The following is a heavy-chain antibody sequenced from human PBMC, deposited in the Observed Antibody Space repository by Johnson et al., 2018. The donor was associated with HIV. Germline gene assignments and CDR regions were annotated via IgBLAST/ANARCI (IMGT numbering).Heavy chain of an antibody. CDR3: ARAGYSNYDRAFDI. CDR2: IKQDGSEK. J-gene: IGHJ3*02. V-gene: IGHV3-7*01. CDR1: GFTFSSYW. Sequence: VQVVESGGGVVQPGRSLRLSCAASGFTFSSYWMSWVRQAPGKGLEWVANIKQDGSEKYYVDSVKGRFSISRDNAKNSLYLQMNSLRAEDTALYYCARAGYSNYDRAFDIWGQGTMVTVSS. D-gene: IGHD4-11*01.